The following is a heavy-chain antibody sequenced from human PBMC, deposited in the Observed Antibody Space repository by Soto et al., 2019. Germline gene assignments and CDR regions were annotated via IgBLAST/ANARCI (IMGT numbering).Heavy chain of an antibody. Sequence: ETLSLTCTVSGGSISSSSYYWGWIRQPPGKGLEWIGSIYYSGSTYYNPSLKSRVTISVDTSKNQFSLKLSSVTAADTAVYYCARCRVGDWFDPWGQGTLVTVSS. V-gene: IGHV4-39*01. CDR3: ARCRVGDWFDP. CDR2: IYYSGST. D-gene: IGHD3-10*01. CDR1: GGSISSSSYY. J-gene: IGHJ5*02.